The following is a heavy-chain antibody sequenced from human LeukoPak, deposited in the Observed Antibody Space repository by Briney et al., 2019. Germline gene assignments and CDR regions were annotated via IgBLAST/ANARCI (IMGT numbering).Heavy chain of an antibody. CDR3: ARVSGYSYGWSYYYYMDV. V-gene: IGHV4-34*01. D-gene: IGHD5-18*01. CDR1: GGSFSGYY. J-gene: IGHJ6*03. CDR2: INHSGST. Sequence: PETLSLTRAVYGGSFSGYYWSWIRQPPGKGLEWIGEINHSGSTNYNPSLKSRVTISVDTSKNQFSLKLSSVTAADTAVYYCARVSGYSYGWSYYYYMDVWGKGTTVTVSS.